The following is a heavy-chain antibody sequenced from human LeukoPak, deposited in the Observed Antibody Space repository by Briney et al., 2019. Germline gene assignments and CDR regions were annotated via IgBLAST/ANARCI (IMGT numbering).Heavy chain of an antibody. CDR1: GFTFSSYW. Sequence: HPGGSLRLSCAASGFTFSSYWMSWVRQAPGKGLEWVANIKQDGSEKYYVDSVKGRFTISRDNAKNSLYLQMNSLRAEDTAVYYCARALEEMATITAAFDIWGQGTMATVSS. CDR3: ARALEEMATITAAFDI. V-gene: IGHV3-7*01. CDR2: IKQDGSEK. D-gene: IGHD5-24*01. J-gene: IGHJ3*02.